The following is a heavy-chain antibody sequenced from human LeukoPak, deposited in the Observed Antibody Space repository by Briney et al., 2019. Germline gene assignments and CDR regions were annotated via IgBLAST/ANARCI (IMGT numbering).Heavy chain of an antibody. Sequence: SETLSPTCAVSGGSISSGGYSWSWIRQPPGKGLEWIGYIYHSGSTYYNPSLKSRVTISVDRSKNQFSLKLSSVTAADTAVYYCARGNCSGGSCYGNWFDPWGQGTLVTVSS. CDR3: ARGNCSGGSCYGNWFDP. J-gene: IGHJ5*02. CDR1: GGSISSGGYS. V-gene: IGHV4-30-2*01. D-gene: IGHD2-15*01. CDR2: IYHSGST.